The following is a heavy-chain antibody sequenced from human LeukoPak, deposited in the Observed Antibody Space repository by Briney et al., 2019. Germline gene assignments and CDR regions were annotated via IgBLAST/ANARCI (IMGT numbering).Heavy chain of an antibody. CDR3: ARVGSSGWYYFDY. D-gene: IGHD6-19*01. V-gene: IGHV3-66*01. Sequence: GGSLRLSCAASGFTVSSKYMSWVRQAPGKGLEWVSLIYSGGGTYYADSVKGRFTISRDNSKNTLYLQMNSLRAEDTAVYYCARVGSSGWYYFDYWGQGTPVTVSS. CDR2: IYSGGGT. CDR1: GFTVSSKY. J-gene: IGHJ4*02.